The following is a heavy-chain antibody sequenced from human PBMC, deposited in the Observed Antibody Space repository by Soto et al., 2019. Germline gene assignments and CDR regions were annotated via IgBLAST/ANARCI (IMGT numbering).Heavy chain of an antibody. CDR1: GFTFSSYG. J-gene: IGHJ4*02. Sequence: PGGSLRLSCAASGFTFSSYGMHWVRQAPGKGLEWVAVIWYDGSNKYYADSVKGRFTISRDNSKNTLYLQMNSLRAEDTAVYYCASVYYYDSSGYYPFDYWGQGTLVTVFS. CDR2: IWYDGSNK. D-gene: IGHD3-22*01. CDR3: ASVYYYDSSGYYPFDY. V-gene: IGHV3-33*01.